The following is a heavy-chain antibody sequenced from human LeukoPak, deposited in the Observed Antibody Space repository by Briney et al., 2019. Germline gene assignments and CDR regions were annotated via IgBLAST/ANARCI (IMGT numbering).Heavy chain of an antibody. J-gene: IGHJ4*02. CDR3: AKDWIQFNRVFDCFDS. V-gene: IGHV3-21*04. Sequence: PGGSLRLSCAASGFTFSSYSMNWARQAPGKGLEWVATIGNTETFYADSVTGRFTISRDNSKNTVNLQMNRLRVEDTAIYYCAKDWIQFNRVFDCFDSWGQGTLVTVSS. CDR1: GFTFSSYS. CDR2: IGNTET. D-gene: IGHD5-18*01.